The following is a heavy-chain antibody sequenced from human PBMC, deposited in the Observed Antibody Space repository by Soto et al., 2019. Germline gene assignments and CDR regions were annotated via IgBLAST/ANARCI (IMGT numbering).Heavy chain of an antibody. V-gene: IGHV3-9*01. CDR2: ISWNSGSI. J-gene: IGHJ3*02. Sequence: SLKISCASPGFTFDDYAMHWVRQAQGQGLEWVSGISWNSGSIGYADSVKGRFTISRDNAKNSLYLQTNRLRAEDTALYHWVKRHGTPLDAFDIWGQGTMVTVSS. CDR1: GFTFDDYA. CDR3: VKRHGTPLDAFDI.